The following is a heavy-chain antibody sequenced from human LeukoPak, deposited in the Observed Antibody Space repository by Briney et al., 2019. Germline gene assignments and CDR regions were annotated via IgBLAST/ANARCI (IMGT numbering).Heavy chain of an antibody. CDR1: GFMFRIYG. Sequence: GGSLRLSCTASGFMFRIYGMHWVRQVPGKGLGWVAFIRSDGSIKYYADSVKGRFTISRDNSKNTLYLKMNSLRAEDTAVYYCAKDNGLDTAMVTAFDIWGQGTMVTVSS. V-gene: IGHV3-30*02. CDR2: IRSDGSIK. J-gene: IGHJ3*02. CDR3: AKDNGLDTAMVTAFDI. D-gene: IGHD5-18*01.